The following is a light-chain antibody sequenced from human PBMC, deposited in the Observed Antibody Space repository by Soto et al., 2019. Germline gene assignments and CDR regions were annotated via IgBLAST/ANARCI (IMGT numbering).Light chain of an antibody. J-gene: IGKJ1*01. CDR3: QQTESTPPT. CDR1: QSIRNY. CDR2: AAS. Sequence: DIQMTQSPSSLSASVGDRVTISCRASQSIRNYVSWYQQKPGTAPKLLIRAASTLQSGVPSRFSGSGSGKDLTLTISSRKIEDFATYFFQQTESTPPTFGQGTNVEI. V-gene: IGKV1-39*01.